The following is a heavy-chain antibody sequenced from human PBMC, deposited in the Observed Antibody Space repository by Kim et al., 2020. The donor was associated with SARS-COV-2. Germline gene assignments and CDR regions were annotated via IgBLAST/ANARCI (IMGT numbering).Heavy chain of an antibody. CDR1: GFTFSSYS. D-gene: IGHD6-19*01. Sequence: GGSLRLSCAASGFTFSSYSMNWVRQAPGKGLEWVSYISSSSSTIYYADSVKGRFTISRDNAKNSLYLQMNSLRAEDTAVYYCALLAVAGSHGAFDIWGQGTMVTVSS. J-gene: IGHJ3*02. CDR2: ISSSSSTI. V-gene: IGHV3-48*01. CDR3: ALLAVAGSHGAFDI.